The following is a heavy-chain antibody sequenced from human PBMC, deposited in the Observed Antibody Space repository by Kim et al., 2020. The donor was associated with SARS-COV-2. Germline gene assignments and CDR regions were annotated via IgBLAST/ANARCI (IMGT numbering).Heavy chain of an antibody. D-gene: IGHD3-10*01. CDR1: GASITSSNW. CDR3: ARVMVRGVIVGLPFRDGMDV. Sequence: SETLSLTCAVSGASITSSNWWTWVRQPPGKGLEWIGEIFHNGSTNYTPSLKTRLTIFIDNSENHFSLKLSSVTAADTAMYYCARVMVRGVIVGLPFRDGMDVWGQGTTVTASS. V-gene: IGHV4-4*02. CDR2: IFHNGST. J-gene: IGHJ6*02.